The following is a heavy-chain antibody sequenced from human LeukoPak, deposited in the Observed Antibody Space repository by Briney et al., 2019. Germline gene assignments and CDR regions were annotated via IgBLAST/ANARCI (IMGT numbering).Heavy chain of an antibody. Sequence: ASVKVSCKASGYTFSSYDINWVRQATGQGLEWMGWINPNSGGTNYAQKFQGRVTMTRDTSISTAYMELSRLRSDDTAVYYCARGYDSSGYLSNWGQGTLVTVSS. CDR1: GYTFSSYD. CDR2: INPNSGGT. V-gene: IGHV1-2*02. D-gene: IGHD3-22*01. CDR3: ARGYDSSGYLSN. J-gene: IGHJ4*02.